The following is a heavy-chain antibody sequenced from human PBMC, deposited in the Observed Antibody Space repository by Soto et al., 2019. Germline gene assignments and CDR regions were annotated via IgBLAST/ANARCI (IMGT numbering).Heavy chain of an antibody. V-gene: IGHV1-58*01. J-gene: IGHJ4*02. CDR2: IVVGSGNT. CDR1: GFTFTSSA. CDR3: AAAPADYGDYIGPGYFDY. D-gene: IGHD4-17*01. Sequence: RASVKVSCKASGFTFTSSAVQWVRQARGQRLEWIGWIVVGSGNTNYAQKFQERVTITRDMSTSTAYMELSSLRSEDTAVYYCAAAPADYGDYIGPGYFDYWGQGTLVTVSS.